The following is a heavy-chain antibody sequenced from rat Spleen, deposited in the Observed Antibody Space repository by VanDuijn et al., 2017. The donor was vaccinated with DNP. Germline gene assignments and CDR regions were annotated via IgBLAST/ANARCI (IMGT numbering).Heavy chain of an antibody. J-gene: IGHJ3*01. D-gene: IGHD1-9*01. Sequence: QVQLKESGPGMVQPSQTLSLTCTVSGFSLTDYSAHWVRQPPGKVLEWIAAISSGGITFYNSALKSRLSISRDTSKNQVFLKMNSLQAEDTAMYFCARYYGYNYDWFAYWGQGTLVTVSS. V-gene: IGHV2-6*01. CDR1: GFSLTDYS. CDR2: ISSGGIT. CDR3: ARYYGYNYDWFAY.